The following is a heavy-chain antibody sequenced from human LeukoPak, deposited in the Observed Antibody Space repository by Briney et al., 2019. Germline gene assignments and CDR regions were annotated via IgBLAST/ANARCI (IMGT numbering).Heavy chain of an antibody. CDR2: IGTAGDP. V-gene: IGHV3-13*05. D-gene: IGHD4-17*01. Sequence: GGSLRLSCAASGFTFSSYDVHWVRQATGKGLEWVSAIGTAGDPYYPGSVKGRFTISRENAKNSLYLQMNSLRAGDTAVYYCARGGLNYGDYKYYYYYGMDVWGKGTTVTVSS. CDR3: ARGGLNYGDYKYYYYYGMDV. J-gene: IGHJ6*04. CDR1: GFTFSSYD.